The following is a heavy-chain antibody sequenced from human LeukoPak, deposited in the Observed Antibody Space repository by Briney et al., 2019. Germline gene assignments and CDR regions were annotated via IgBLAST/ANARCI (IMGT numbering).Heavy chain of an antibody. CDR2: ISWNNGGI. CDR3: AKAQYCSSPSCFNFDN. CDR1: GFTFEDFA. V-gene: IGHV3-9*01. J-gene: IGHJ4*02. D-gene: IGHD2-2*01. Sequence: PGGSLRLSCAASGFTFEDFAMHWVRQAPGKGLEWVSGISWNNGGIVYADSVKGRFAISRDNAKNSLYLQMRSLRAEDTAVYYCAKAQYCSSPSCFNFDNWGQGTLVTVSS.